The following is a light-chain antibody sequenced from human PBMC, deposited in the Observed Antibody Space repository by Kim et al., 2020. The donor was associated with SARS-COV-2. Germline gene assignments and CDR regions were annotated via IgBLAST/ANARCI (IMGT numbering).Light chain of an antibody. J-gene: IGKJ2*01. V-gene: IGKV1-9*01. CDR3: LQVNNSTYT. CDR2: AAS. CDR1: QGLSNH. Sequence: QLTQSPSSLSASVGDRVTITCRANQGLSNHLAWYQQKPGKVPKLLIYAASTLQTGVPPRFSGSESGTDFTLTISNLQPEDFATYYCLQVNNSTYTFGQGTRLEI.